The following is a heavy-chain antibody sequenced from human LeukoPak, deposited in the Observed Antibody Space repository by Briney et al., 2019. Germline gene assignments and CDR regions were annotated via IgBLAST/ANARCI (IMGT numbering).Heavy chain of an antibody. D-gene: IGHD3-3*01. V-gene: IGHV3-21*01. CDR2: ISSSSSYI. Sequence: PGGSLRLSCVASGFTFSTYSMNWVRQAPGKGLEWVSYISSSSSYILYADSLKGRFTISRDNAKNSLYLQMNSLRAEDTAVYYCARVRDFWSGPAYFDYWGLGTLVTVSS. CDR3: ARVRDFWSGPAYFDY. J-gene: IGHJ4*02. CDR1: GFTFSTYS.